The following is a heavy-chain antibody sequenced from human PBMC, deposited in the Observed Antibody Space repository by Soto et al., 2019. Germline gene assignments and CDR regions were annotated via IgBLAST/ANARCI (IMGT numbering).Heavy chain of an antibody. CDR3: APLSVSLSGPYGIHV. D-gene: IGHD2-15*01. V-gene: IGHV4-39*01. CDR1: GGSITSYY. CDR2: MFYSGLT. J-gene: IGHJ6*02. Sequence: PSETLSLTCIVSGGSITSYYWAWIRQPPGKGLEWIGSMFYSGLTYYNPSLKSRVTLSVDTSKNQFSVRLNSVTAADTAVYYCAPLSVSLSGPYGIHVWGQGTTVTVSS.